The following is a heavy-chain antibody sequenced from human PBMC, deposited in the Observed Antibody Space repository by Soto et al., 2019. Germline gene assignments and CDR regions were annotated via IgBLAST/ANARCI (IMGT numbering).Heavy chain of an antibody. V-gene: IGHV1-46*01. CDR2: INPNGGTT. D-gene: IGHD3-16*01. CDR1: GYTFTNYY. Sequence: QVQLVQSGTEVKKPGASVKVSCKTSGYTFTNYYMHWVRQAPGQGLEWMGIINPNGGTTTYAQKCQGRVTMTRDTSTSTVYMELSSLRSEDTALYYCAREVWGLGLWGQGTMVTVSS. CDR3: AREVWGLGL. J-gene: IGHJ3*01.